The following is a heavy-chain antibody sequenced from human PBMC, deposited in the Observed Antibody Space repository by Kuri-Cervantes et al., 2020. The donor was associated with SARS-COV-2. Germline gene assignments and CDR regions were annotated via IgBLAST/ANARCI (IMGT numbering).Heavy chain of an antibody. D-gene: IGHD1-7*01. CDR2: VSYTGNT. J-gene: IGHJ6*02. CDR3: ARQVELSLDEYGMDI. Sequence: GSLRLSCSVSGASISSNTYYWGWIRQPPGKGLEWIGSVSYTGNTYLNPSLKSRVTISVHTSKTQFSLNLSSVTVADTAVYYCARQVELSLDEYGMDIWGQETTVTVSS. V-gene: IGHV4-39*01. CDR1: GASISSNTYY.